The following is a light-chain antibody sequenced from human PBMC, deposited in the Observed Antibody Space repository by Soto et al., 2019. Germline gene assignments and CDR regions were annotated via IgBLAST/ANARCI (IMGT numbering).Light chain of an antibody. CDR2: KAS. CDR3: QHYKSYSEA. CDR1: QTISSW. V-gene: IGKV1-5*03. Sequence: DIQMTQSPSTLSGSVGDRVTITCRASQTISSWLAWYQQKPGKAPKLLIYKASTLKSGVPSRFSGSGSGTEFTLTISSLQPDDFASYYCQHYKSYSEAFGKGTKVDLK. J-gene: IGKJ1*01.